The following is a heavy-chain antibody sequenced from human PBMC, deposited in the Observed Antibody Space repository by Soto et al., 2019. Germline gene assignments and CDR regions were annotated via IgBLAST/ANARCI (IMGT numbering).Heavy chain of an antibody. Sequence: PGGSLRLSCAASGFTFNNYAMGWVRQASGKGLEWFSAITGSGGDTYSADSVKGRFIISRDNSKNTLYLQMNSLRAEDTAIYYCAKLGSSSWSPHYYFDYWGQGTLVTVS. CDR1: GFTFNNYA. V-gene: IGHV3-23*01. D-gene: IGHD2-2*01. CDR3: AKLGSSSWSPHYYFDY. J-gene: IGHJ4*02. CDR2: ITGSGGDT.